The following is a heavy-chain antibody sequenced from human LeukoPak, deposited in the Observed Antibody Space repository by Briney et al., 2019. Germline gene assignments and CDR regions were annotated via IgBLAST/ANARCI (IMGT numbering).Heavy chain of an antibody. V-gene: IGHV4-59*12. CDR2: IHYSGST. CDR1: GGSISSYY. CDR3: ARAGATADAFDI. J-gene: IGHJ3*02. D-gene: IGHD3-10*01. Sequence: SETLSLTCTVSGGSISSYYWSWIRQPPGKGLEWIGYIHYSGSTNYNPSLKSRVTISVDRSKNQFSLKLSSVTAADTAVYYCARAGATADAFDIWGQGTMVTVSS.